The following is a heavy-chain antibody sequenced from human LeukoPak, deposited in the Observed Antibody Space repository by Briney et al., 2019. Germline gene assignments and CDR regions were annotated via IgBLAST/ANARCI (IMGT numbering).Heavy chain of an antibody. CDR1: GFTFSSYR. D-gene: IGHD4-17*01. Sequence: GGSLRLSCAASGFTFSSYRMNWVRQAPGKGLEWVSYISSSSSTIYYADSVKGRFTVSRDTAKNSLYLQMDSLGDEDTAVYYCARDRYGDYVSDYWGQGTLVTVSS. J-gene: IGHJ4*02. CDR3: ARDRYGDYVSDY. V-gene: IGHV3-48*02. CDR2: ISSSSSTI.